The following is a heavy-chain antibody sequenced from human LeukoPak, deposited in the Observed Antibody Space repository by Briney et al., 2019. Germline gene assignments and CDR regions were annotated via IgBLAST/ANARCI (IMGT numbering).Heavy chain of an antibody. D-gene: IGHD6-13*01. CDR3: ARSLPYGTTWYGRSDF. CDR2: IRQDGDTK. J-gene: IGHJ4*02. V-gene: IGHV3-7*03. CDR1: GFPFNAYW. Sequence: GGSLRLSCAASGFPFNAYWMTWVRQAPGKGLEWVANIRQDGDTKYYVDSVKGRFTISRDNATNSLYLQMNSLRAEDTAIYYCARSLPYGTTWYGRSDFWGQGTLVTVSS.